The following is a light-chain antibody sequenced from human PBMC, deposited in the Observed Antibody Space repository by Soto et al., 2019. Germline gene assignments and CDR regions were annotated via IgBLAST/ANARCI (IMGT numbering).Light chain of an antibody. J-gene: IGKJ1*01. CDR1: QSVLYNSDNKNY. CDR3: QQYYSTPRT. CDR2: WAS. V-gene: IGKV4-1*01. Sequence: DIVMTQSPDSLAVSLGERATINCKSSQSVLYNSDNKNYLAWYPQKSGQPPKLLIYWASTRESGVPDRFSGSGSGTDFTLTISSLQAEDVALYYCQQYYSTPRTFGQGTKVEIK.